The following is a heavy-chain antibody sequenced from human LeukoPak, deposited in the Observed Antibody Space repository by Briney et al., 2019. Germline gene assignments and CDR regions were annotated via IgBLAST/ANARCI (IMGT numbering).Heavy chain of an antibody. CDR2: IDQYGGQQ. V-gene: IGHV3-7*03. Sequence: PGGSLRLSCAASGFTFSVYWMTWVRQAPGKGLEWVATIDQYGGQQYYVDSVKGRFTISRDNAENSLFLQMNSLRADDTAVYYCATEVWFRADSWGQGTLVTVSS. D-gene: IGHD3-10*01. J-gene: IGHJ4*02. CDR1: GFTFSVYW. CDR3: ATEVWFRADS.